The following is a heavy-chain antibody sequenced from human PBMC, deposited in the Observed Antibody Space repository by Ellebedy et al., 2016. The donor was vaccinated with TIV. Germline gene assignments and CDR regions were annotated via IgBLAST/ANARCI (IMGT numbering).Heavy chain of an antibody. CDR3: ASDSRGLTVTAPFDS. V-gene: IGHV4-4*07. D-gene: IGHD4-17*01. CDR1: GGSISSYY. CDR2: IYTSGST. J-gene: IGHJ4*02. Sequence: MPSETLSLTCTVSGGSISSYYWSWIRQPPGKGLEWIGRIYTSGSTNYNPSLKSRVTMSVDTSKNHFSLKLSSVTAAGTAVYYCASDSRGLTVTAPFDSWGQGTLVTVSS.